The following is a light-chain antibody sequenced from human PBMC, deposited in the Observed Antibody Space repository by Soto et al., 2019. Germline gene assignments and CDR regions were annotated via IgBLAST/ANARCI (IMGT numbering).Light chain of an antibody. CDR1: QSVSSY. CDR3: QQRSNGPLT. CDR2: DAS. V-gene: IGKV3-11*01. Sequence: EIVLTQSPATLSLSRGERVTLSCRASQSVSSYFAWYQQKPGQAPRLLIYDASNRATGIPARFSGSGSGTDFTLTISSLEPEDFAVYYCQQRSNGPLTFGQGTRLELK. J-gene: IGKJ5*01.